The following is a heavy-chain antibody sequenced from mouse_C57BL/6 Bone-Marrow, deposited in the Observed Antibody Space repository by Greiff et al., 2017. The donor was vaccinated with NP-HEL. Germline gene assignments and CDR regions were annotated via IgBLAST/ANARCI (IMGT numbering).Heavy chain of an antibody. CDR1: GYTFTSYW. Sequence: VKLQQPGAELVKPGASVKLSCKASGYTFTSYWMHWVKQRPGQGLEWIGMIHPNSGSTKYNEKFKGKATLTVDTSSSTAYMELHSLTSEDSAVYFCARLRDVDVWGTGTTVTVSS. V-gene: IGHV1-64*01. CDR2: IHPNSGST. CDR3: ARLRDVDV. J-gene: IGHJ1*03.